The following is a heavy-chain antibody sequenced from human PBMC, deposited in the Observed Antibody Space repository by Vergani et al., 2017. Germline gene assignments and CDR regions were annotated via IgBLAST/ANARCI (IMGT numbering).Heavy chain of an antibody. CDR2: IYYSGST. CDR1: GGPISSSSYY. D-gene: IGHD2-2*01. J-gene: IGHJ5*02. CDR3: ARQVGENWFDP. Sequence: QLQLQESGPGLVKPSETLSLTCTVSGGPISSSSYYWGWIRQPPGKGLEWIGSIYYSGSTYYNPSLKSRVTISVDTSKNQFSLKLSSVTAADTAVYYCARQVGENWFDPWGQGTLVTVSS. V-gene: IGHV4-39*01.